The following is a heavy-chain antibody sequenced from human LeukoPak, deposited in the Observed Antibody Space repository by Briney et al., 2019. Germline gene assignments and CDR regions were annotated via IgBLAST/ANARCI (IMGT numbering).Heavy chain of an antibody. D-gene: IGHD3-16*01. Sequence: ASVKVSCKASGYSFTNYGFSWVRQAPGQGLEWMGWISANTGHAKYAQTLQGRVTFTTDTSTTTAYMELRSLRFDDTAVYYCVRDEFTAQAWFDFWGQGTPVTVSS. CDR2: ISANTGHA. J-gene: IGHJ5*01. CDR3: VRDEFTAQAWFDF. V-gene: IGHV1-18*01. CDR1: GYSFTNYG.